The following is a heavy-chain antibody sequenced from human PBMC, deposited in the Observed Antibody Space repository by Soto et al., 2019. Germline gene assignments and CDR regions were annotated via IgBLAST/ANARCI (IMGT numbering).Heavy chain of an antibody. J-gene: IGHJ5*02. V-gene: IGHV4-59*03. CDR1: RGSISSFF. D-gene: IGHD3-9*01. CDR2: IHYTGST. CDR3: AAGDYLTGFSYKEIKWFDP. Sequence: PSETPSPPFAVFRGSISSFFLSLVRQPPREGPEWIGYIHYTGSTNSNPSLKSRVPISIEPSRNQFSLRLRSVTAADTAVYYCAAGDYLTGFSYKEIKWFDPWGQGTLVTVSS.